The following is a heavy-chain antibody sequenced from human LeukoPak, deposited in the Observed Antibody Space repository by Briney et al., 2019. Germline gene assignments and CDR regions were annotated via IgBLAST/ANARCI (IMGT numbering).Heavy chain of an antibody. CDR1: GFPFDDYG. V-gene: IGHV3-20*04. Sequence: GGSLRLSCAASGFPFDDYGMSWVRQAPGKGLEWVSGINWNGGSTGYADSVKGRFTISRDNAKNSLYLQMNSLRAEDTALYYCARSGGKSSYYDFWSGSQYYFDYWGQGSLVTVSS. CDR3: ARSGGKSSYYDFWSGSQYYFDY. J-gene: IGHJ4*02. CDR2: INWNGGST. D-gene: IGHD3-3*01.